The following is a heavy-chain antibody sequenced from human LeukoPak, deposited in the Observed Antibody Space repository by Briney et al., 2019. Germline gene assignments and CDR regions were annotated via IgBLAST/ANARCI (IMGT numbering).Heavy chain of an antibody. V-gene: IGHV3-23*01. Sequence: AGGSLRLSCAAPGFAFSSQAMGWVRQAPGKGLEWVSVISDSGSLTYYADSVKGRFTISRDNSKKTLFLQLNSLRAEDTAVYYCAKDARRTNGWYYFDYWGQGALVTVSS. CDR2: ISDSGSLT. CDR3: AKDARRTNGWYYFDY. CDR1: GFAFSSQA. D-gene: IGHD6-19*01. J-gene: IGHJ4*02.